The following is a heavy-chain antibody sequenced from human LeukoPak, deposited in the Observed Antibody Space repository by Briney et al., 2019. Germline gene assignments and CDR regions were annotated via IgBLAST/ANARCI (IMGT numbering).Heavy chain of an antibody. CDR1: GFTFSSYS. Sequence: MAGGSLRLSCAASGFTFSSYSMNWVRQAPGKGLEWVSSISSSSSYIYYADSVKGRFTISRDNAKNSLYLQMNSLRAEDTAVYYCARIAVAGTMGAFDIWGQGTMVTVSS. CDR2: ISSSSSYI. J-gene: IGHJ3*02. CDR3: ARIAVAGTMGAFDI. V-gene: IGHV3-21*01. D-gene: IGHD6-19*01.